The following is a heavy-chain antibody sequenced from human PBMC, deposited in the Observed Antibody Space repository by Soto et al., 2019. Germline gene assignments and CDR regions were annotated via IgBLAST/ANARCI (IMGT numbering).Heavy chain of an antibody. Sequence: EVQLVESGGGVVQPGESLRLSCAASGFTFSAYDMHWVRQTTGKVLEWVSAIGAADDPYYLGSVKGRFTISRENAKNSLYLQMNSLRAEDTAVYYCARAYSGRLPRRADYYFAMDVWGQGTTVTVSS. D-gene: IGHD2-15*01. CDR1: GFTFSAYD. J-gene: IGHJ6*02. CDR3: ARAYSGRLPRRADYYFAMDV. V-gene: IGHV3-13*05. CDR2: IGAADDP.